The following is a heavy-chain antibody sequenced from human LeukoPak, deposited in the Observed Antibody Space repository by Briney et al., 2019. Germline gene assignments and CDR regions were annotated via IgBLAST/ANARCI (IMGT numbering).Heavy chain of an antibody. D-gene: IGHD1-26*01. CDR2: INPNSGAT. V-gene: IGHV1-2*02. Sequence: ASVKVSCKASGYTFTDYYMHWVRQAPGQGLEGMGWINPNSGATKYAQKFQGRVTMTRDTSISTAYMELSRLTSDDTAVYYCARMSGSRADAFDIWGQGTMVTVSS. CDR1: GYTFTDYY. CDR3: ARMSGSRADAFDI. J-gene: IGHJ3*02.